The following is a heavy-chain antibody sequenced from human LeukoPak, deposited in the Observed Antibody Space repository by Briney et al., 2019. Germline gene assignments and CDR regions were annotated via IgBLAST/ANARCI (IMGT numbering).Heavy chain of an antibody. V-gene: IGHV3-7*01. CDR1: GLTFSSYS. J-gene: IGHJ6*03. CDR3: ARDDYVWGVNYYYYYMDV. D-gene: IGHD3-16*01. Sequence: GGSLRLSCAASGLTFSSYSMNWVRQAPGKGLEWVANIKQDGSEKYYVESVKGRFTISRDNAKNSLYLQMNSLRAEDTAVYYCARDDYVWGVNYYYYYMDVWGKGTTVTVSS. CDR2: IKQDGSEK.